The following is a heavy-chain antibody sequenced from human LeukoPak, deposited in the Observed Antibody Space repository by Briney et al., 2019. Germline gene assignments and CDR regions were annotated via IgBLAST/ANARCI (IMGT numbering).Heavy chain of an antibody. CDR3: ARGPNYYGSGSYENAFDI. J-gene: IGHJ3*02. Sequence: ASVKVSCKASGYTFTSYGISWVRQAPGQGLEWMGWISAYNGNTNYAQKLQGRVTMTTDTSTSTAYMELSSLRSEDTAVYYCARGPNYYGSGSYENAFDIWGQGTMVTVSS. D-gene: IGHD3-10*01. CDR1: GYTFTSYG. V-gene: IGHV1-18*01. CDR2: ISAYNGNT.